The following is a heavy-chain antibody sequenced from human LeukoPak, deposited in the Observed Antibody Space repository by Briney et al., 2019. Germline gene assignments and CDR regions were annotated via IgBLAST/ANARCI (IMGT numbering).Heavy chain of an antibody. D-gene: IGHD3-10*01. CDR3: ARSGATMVRGVIRYYYYGMDV. CDR1: GYTFTGYY. V-gene: IGHV1-2*02. Sequence: GASVKISCKASGYTFTGYYMHWVRQAPGQGLEWMGWINPNSGGTNYAQKFQGRVTMTRDTSISTAYMELSRLRSDDTAVYYCARSGATMVRGVIRYYYYGMDVWGQGTTVTVSS. CDR2: INPNSGGT. J-gene: IGHJ6*02.